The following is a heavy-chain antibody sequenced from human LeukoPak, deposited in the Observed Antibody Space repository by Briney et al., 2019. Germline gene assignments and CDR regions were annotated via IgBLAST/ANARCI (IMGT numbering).Heavy chain of an antibody. D-gene: IGHD1-26*01. CDR2: IIPILGIA. V-gene: IGHV1-69*04. J-gene: IGHJ6*03. CDR3: ARVGYSGSYYVSYYYYMDV. CDR1: GGTFSSYA. Sequence: SVKVSCKASGGTFSSYAISWVRQAPGQGLEWMGRIIPILGIANYAQKFQGRVTITADKSTSTAYMELRSLRSDDTAVYYCARVGYSGSYYVSYYYYMDVWGKGTTVTVSS.